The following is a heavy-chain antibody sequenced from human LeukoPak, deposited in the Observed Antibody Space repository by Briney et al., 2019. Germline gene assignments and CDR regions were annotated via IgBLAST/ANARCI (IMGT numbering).Heavy chain of an antibody. CDR1: GFTFSSYA. Sequence: GGSLRLSCAASGFTFSSYAMSWVRQAPGKGLEWVSAISGSGGSTYYADSVKGRFTISRDNSKNTLYLQMNSLRAEDTAVYYCAKDLSYDSSGYYFGYWGQGTLVTVSS. V-gene: IGHV3-23*01. CDR3: AKDLSYDSSGYYFGY. J-gene: IGHJ4*02. CDR2: ISGSGGST. D-gene: IGHD3-22*01.